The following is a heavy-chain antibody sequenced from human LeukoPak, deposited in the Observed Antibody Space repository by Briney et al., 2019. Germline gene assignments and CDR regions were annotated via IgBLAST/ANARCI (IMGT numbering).Heavy chain of an antibody. CDR1: GGSISSGDYY. J-gene: IGHJ4*02. CDR2: IYTSGST. V-gene: IGHV4-61*08. CDR3: ARDHSKITMVRPFDY. D-gene: IGHD3-10*01. Sequence: SETLSLTCTVSGGSISSGDYYWSWIRQPPGKGLEWIGYIYTSGSTNYNPSLKSRVTMSVDTSKNQFSLKLSSVTAADTAVYYCARDHSKITMVRPFDYWGQGTLVTVSS.